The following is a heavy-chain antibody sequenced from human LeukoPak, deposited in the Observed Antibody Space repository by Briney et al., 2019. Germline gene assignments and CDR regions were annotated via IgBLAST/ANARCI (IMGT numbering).Heavy chain of an antibody. CDR1: GFTFSGHY. J-gene: IGHJ6*03. CDR2: TRNKANSYTT. V-gene: IGHV3-72*01. CDR3: ARALNNYYYYYMDV. Sequence: GGSLRLSCAASGFTFSGHYMDWVRQAPGKGLEWVGRTRNKANSYTTEYAASVKGRFTISRDDSKNSLYLQMNSLKTEDTAVYYCARALNNYYYYYMDVWGKGTTVTVSS.